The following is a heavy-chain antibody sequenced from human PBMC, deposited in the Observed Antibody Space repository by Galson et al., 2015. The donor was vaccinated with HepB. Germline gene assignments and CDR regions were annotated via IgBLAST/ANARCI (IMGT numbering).Heavy chain of an antibody. CDR1: GGSVSNYNYY. J-gene: IGHJ5*02. Sequence: ETLSLTCTVSGGSVSNYNYYWAWIRQPPGKGLEWIGSIYYTGSAYYNPSLKSRVTVSVDTSKNHFSLSLTSVTAADTAIYYCARNGDSGDFVSWFDPWGQGTLVTVSS. D-gene: IGHD4-17*01. CDR2: IYYTGSA. CDR3: ARNGDSGDFVSWFDP. V-gene: IGHV4-39*02.